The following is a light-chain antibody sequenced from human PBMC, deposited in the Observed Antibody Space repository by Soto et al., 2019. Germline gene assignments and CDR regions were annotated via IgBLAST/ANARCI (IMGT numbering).Light chain of an antibody. CDR1: QSVSSSY. Sequence: EIVLTQSPGTLSLSPGERATLSCRASQSVSSSYLAWYQQKPGQAPRLLIYGASSRATAIPDRFRGSGSGTDFTLTISRLEPVDFAVYYCQQYRSSPYTFGQGTKLEIK. CDR2: GAS. J-gene: IGKJ2*01. V-gene: IGKV3-20*01. CDR3: QQYRSSPYT.